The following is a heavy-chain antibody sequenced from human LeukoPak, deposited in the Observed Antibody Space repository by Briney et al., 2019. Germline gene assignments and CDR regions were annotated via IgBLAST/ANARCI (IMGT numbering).Heavy chain of an antibody. CDR1: GGSLSGYY. D-gene: IGHD3-10*01. CDR2: INHSGST. CDR3: ARSTPRPSLWFGDWQFDP. Sequence: SETLSLTCAVYGGSLSGYYWSWIRQSPGMGLEWLGEINHSGSTNYNPSLKSRVTISVDTSKNQFSLKLSSVTAADTAVYYCARSTPRPSLWFGDWQFDPWGQGTLVTVSS. V-gene: IGHV4-34*01. J-gene: IGHJ5*02.